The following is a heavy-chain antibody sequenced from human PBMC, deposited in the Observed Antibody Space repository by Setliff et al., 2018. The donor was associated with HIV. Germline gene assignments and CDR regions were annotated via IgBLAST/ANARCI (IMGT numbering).Heavy chain of an antibody. V-gene: IGHV3-64*02. CDR3: TRALSSSSNTPFDY. J-gene: IGHJ4*02. Sequence: LRLSCAASGFTFSSYSMHWVRQAPGKGLEYVSAISNNGGSTYYADSVKGRFTISRDNSKNTLYLQMGSLRAEDMAVYYCTRALSSSSNTPFDYWGQGTLVTVS. CDR2: ISNNGGST. D-gene: IGHD6-6*01. CDR1: GFTFSSYS.